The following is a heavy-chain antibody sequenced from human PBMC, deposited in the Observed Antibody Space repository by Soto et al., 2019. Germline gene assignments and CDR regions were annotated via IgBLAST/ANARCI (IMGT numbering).Heavy chain of an antibody. CDR3: ARDSLEWLGAYYYYYGMDV. D-gene: IGHD3-3*01. CDR2: IKQDGSEK. J-gene: IGHJ6*02. CDR1: GFTFSSYW. Sequence: GGSLRLSCAASGFTFSSYWLSWVRQAPGKGLEWVANIKQDGSEKYYVDSVKGRFTISRDNAKNSLYLQMNSLRAEDTAVYYCARDSLEWLGAYYYYYGMDVWGQGTTVTVSS. V-gene: IGHV3-7*03.